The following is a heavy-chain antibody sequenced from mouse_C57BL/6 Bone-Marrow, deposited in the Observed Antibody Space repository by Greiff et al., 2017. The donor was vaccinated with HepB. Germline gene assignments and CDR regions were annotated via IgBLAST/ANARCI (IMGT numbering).Heavy chain of an antibody. V-gene: IGHV3-8*01. J-gene: IGHJ2*01. D-gene: IGHD1-1*01. CDR2: ISYSGST. CDR3: ARYHYYGSSSSYYFDY. Sequence: EVKVVESGPGLAKPSQTLSLTCSVTGYSITSDYWNWIRKFPGNKLEYMGYISYSGSTYYNPSLKSRISITRDTSKNQYYLQLNSVTTEDTATYYCARYHYYGSSSSYYFDYWGQGTTLTVSS. CDR1: GYSITSDY.